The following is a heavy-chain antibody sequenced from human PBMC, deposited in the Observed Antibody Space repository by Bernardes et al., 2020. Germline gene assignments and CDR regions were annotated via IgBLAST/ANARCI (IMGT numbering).Heavy chain of an antibody. CDR2: INTNTGNP. CDR3: ARVLEFSLPNWYFDL. Sequence: ASVKVSCKASGYTFTSYAMNWVRQAPGQGLEWMGWINTNTGNPTYAQGFTGRFVFSLDTSVSTAYLQISSLKAEDTAVYYCARVLEFSLPNWYFDLWGRGTLVTVSS. V-gene: IGHV7-4-1*02. J-gene: IGHJ2*01. CDR1: GYTFTSYA. D-gene: IGHD2-21*02.